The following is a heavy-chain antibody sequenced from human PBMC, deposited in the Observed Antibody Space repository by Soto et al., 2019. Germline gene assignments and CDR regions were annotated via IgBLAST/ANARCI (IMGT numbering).Heavy chain of an antibody. V-gene: IGHV3-30*18. Sequence: QVQLVESGGGVVQPGRSLRLSCAASGFTFSSYGMHWVRQAPGKGLEWVAVISYDGSNKYYADSVKGRFTISRDNSKNTLYLQMNSLRSEDTAVYYCAKDRKTGYYYDYYYLDVWGKGTTVTVSS. CDR2: ISYDGSNK. J-gene: IGHJ6*03. CDR1: GFTFSSYG. CDR3: AKDRKTGYYYDYYYLDV.